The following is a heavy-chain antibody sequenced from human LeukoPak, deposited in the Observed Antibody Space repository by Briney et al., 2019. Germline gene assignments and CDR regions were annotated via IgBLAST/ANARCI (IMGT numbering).Heavy chain of an antibody. D-gene: IGHD3-3*01. CDR2: IYYSGNT. CDR1: GTSISSGAYS. J-gene: IGHJ4*02. V-gene: IGHV4-31*03. Sequence: SETLSLTCTVSGTSISSGAYSWSWVRQHPGKGLERIAYIYYSGNTYYNPSLKRRVTISVDTSKNQFSLKLRSVTAADTAVYYCARTITIFGALGYFDYWGQGTLVTVSS. CDR3: ARTITIFGALGYFDY.